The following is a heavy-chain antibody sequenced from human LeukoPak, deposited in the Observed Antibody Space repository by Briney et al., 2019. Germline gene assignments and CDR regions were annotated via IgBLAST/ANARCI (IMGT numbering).Heavy chain of an antibody. V-gene: IGHV4-34*10. D-gene: IGHD6-25*01. CDR2: ISYSGST. Sequence: SETLSLTCAVYGGSFSGYYWSWIRQPPGKGLEWLGSISYSGSTYSNPSLESRVTMSVDTSKNQFSLNLNSVIAADTAVYYCATRPRAASEYHFDYWGQGTLVTVSS. J-gene: IGHJ4*02. CDR1: GGSFSGYY. CDR3: ATRPRAASEYHFDY.